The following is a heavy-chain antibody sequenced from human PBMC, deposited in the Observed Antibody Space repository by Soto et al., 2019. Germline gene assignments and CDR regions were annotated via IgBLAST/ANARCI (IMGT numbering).Heavy chain of an antibody. D-gene: IGHD2-21*02. CDR1: GCTCNPYE. J-gene: IGHJ6*04. CDR2: ISSSGSII. Sequence: GSLRVSCASSGCTCNPYEITCVRHDRGKGLEWLSYISSSGSIIYYADSVKVRFTISRDNAKNSLYLKMNSMRAEDTAVYYCARDREVVTADYGMDVGGKGTTVTSYS. CDR3: ARDREVVTADYGMDV. V-gene: IGHV3-48*03.